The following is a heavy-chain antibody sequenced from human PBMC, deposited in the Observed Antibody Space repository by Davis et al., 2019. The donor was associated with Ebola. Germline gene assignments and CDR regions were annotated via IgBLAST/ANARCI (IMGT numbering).Heavy chain of an antibody. CDR1: GFTFSRDW. CDR2: IKQDGSEK. V-gene: IGHV3-7*01. D-gene: IGHD3-3*01. Sequence: GESLKISCVGSGFTFSRDWMTWLRQTPGKGLEWVANIKQDGSEKYYVDSVKGRFTISRDNAKNSLYLQMNSLRAEDTAVYYCARDGREFLEWLFNWFDPWGQGTLVTVSS. J-gene: IGHJ5*02. CDR3: ARDGREFLEWLFNWFDP.